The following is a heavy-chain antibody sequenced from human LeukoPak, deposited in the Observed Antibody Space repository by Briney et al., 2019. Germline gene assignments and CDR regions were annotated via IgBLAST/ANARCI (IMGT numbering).Heavy chain of an antibody. CDR1: GGSISSYY. Sequence: SETLSLTCTVSGGSISSYYWSWIRQPPGKGLEWIGYIYYSGSTYYNPSLKSRVTISVDTSKNQFSLKLSSVTAADTAVYYCARREQLVGRFDPWGQGTLVTVSS. J-gene: IGHJ5*02. CDR2: IYYSGST. CDR3: ARREQLVGRFDP. D-gene: IGHD6-13*01. V-gene: IGHV4-59*04.